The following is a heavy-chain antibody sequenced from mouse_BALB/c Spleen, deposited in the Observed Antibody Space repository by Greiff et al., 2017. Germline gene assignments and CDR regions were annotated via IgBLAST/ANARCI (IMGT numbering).Heavy chain of an antibody. CDR3: ARDAYYGNYYYAMDY. CDR1: GFSLTSYG. CDR2: IWAGGST. V-gene: IGHV2-9*02. Sequence: VQLQESGPGLVAPSQSLSITCTVSGFSLTSYGVHWVRQPPGKGLEWLGVIWAGGSTNYNSALMSRLSISKDNSKSQVFLKMNSLQTDDTAMYYCARDAYYGNYYYAMDYWGQGTSVAVSS. J-gene: IGHJ4*01. D-gene: IGHD2-10*01.